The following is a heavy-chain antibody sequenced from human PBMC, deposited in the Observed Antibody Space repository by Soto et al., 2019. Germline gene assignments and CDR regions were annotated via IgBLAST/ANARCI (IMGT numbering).Heavy chain of an antibody. CDR2: IWYDGSNK. CDR1: GFTFSSYG. V-gene: IGHV3-33*01. Sequence: QVQLVESGGGVVQPGRSLRLSCAASGFTFSSYGMHWVRQAPGKGLEWVAVIWYDGSNKYYADSVKGRFTISRDNSKNTMYLQRNSLRAEDTAVYYCARDLGVIVVVNQLDYWGQGTLVTVSS. CDR3: ARDLGVIVVVNQLDY. D-gene: IGHD3-22*01. J-gene: IGHJ4*02.